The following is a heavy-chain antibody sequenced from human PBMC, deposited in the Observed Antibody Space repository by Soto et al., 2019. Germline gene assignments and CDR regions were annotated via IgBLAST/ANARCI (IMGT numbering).Heavy chain of an antibody. D-gene: IGHD6-19*01. CDR1: GFTFSSYS. CDR3: AREQYSSGWTADAFDI. J-gene: IGHJ3*02. V-gene: IGHV3-21*01. CDR2: ISSSSSYI. Sequence: EVQLVESGGGLVKPGGSLRLSCAASGFTFSSYSMNWVRQAPGKGLEWVSSISSSSSYIYYADSVKGRFTISRDNAKKSLSLRRNSLRAEDTAVYYCAREQYSSGWTADAFDIWGPGTMVTVSS.